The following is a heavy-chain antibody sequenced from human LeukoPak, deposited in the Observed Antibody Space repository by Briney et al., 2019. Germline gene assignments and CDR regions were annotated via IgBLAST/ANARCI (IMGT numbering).Heavy chain of an antibody. Sequence: SETLSLTCTVSGGSISSYYWSWIRQPPGKGLEWIGYIYTSGSTNYNPSLKSRVTISVDTSKNKFSLKLSSVTAADTAVYYCARTYYDKWFDPWGQGTLVTVSS. V-gene: IGHV4-4*09. CDR3: ARTYYDKWFDP. D-gene: IGHD3-22*01. CDR1: GGSISSYY. J-gene: IGHJ5*02. CDR2: IYTSGST.